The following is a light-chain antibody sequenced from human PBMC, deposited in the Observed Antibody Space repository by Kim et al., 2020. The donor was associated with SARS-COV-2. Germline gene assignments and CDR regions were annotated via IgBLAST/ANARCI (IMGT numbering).Light chain of an antibody. Sequence: PGERATLPCRASQSVSSSYLAWYQQKPGQAPRLLIYGASSRATGIPDRFSGSGSGTAFTLTISRLEPEDFAVYYCQQYGSSPLTFGGGTKLEIK. J-gene: IGKJ4*01. CDR1: QSVSSSY. CDR3: QQYGSSPLT. CDR2: GAS. V-gene: IGKV3-20*01.